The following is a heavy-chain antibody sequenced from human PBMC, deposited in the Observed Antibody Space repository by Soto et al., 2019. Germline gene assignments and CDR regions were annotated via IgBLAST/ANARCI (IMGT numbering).Heavy chain of an antibody. CDR3: ATSTTWPNYFEY. Sequence: EGQLVESGGGLVQPGGSLRLSCAASGLTVSGNYMNWVRQVPGKGLEWVSVIYGDGSTYYADSVKGRFTISRDNSKNTLYLQLDSLRAEDTAVYYCATSTTWPNYFEYWGLGTLVAVSS. V-gene: IGHV3-66*01. CDR1: GLTVSGNY. D-gene: IGHD1-1*01. CDR2: IYGDGST. J-gene: IGHJ4*02.